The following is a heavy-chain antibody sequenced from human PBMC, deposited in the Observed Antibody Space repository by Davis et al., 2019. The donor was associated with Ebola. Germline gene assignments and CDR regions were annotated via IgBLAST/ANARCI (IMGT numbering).Heavy chain of an antibody. J-gene: IGHJ5*02. CDR1: GFTFSSYS. CDR2: ISSSSSYI. CDR3: AREDSSSESGFDP. D-gene: IGHD6-13*01. V-gene: IGHV3-21*01. Sequence: GESLKISCAASGFTFSSYSMNWVRQAPGKGLEWVSSISSSSSYIYYADSVKGRFTISRDNAKNSLYLQMNSLRAEDTAVYYCAREDSSSESGFDPWGQGTLVTVSS.